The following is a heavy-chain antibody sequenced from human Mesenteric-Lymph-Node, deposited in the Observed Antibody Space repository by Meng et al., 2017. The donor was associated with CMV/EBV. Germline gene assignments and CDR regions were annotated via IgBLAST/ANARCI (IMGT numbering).Heavy chain of an antibody. CDR2: IKQDGSEK. D-gene: IGHD6-13*01. CDR1: GFTFSSYW. J-gene: IGHJ4*02. CDR3: AKDFRDSGSWYGVFDY. Sequence: GESLKISCAASGFTFSSYWMSWVRQAPGKGLEWVANIKQDGSEKYYVDSVKGRFTISRDNAKNSLYLQMNSLRAEDTAVYYCAKDFRDSGSWYGVFDYWGQGTLVTVSS. V-gene: IGHV3-7*03.